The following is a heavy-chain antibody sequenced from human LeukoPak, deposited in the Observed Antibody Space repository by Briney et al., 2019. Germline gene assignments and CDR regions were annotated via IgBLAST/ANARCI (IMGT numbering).Heavy chain of an antibody. CDR3: ARVGRSSGSYYNVVYYGMDV. D-gene: IGHD3-10*01. J-gene: IGHJ6*02. V-gene: IGHV3-66*01. CDR2: IYSGGST. CDR1: GFTVSSNY. Sequence: GGSLRLSCAASGFTVSSNYMSWVRQAPGKGLEWVSVIYSGGSTYYADSVKGRFTIFRDNSKNTLYLQMNSLRAEDTAVYYCARVGRSSGSYYNVVYYGMDVWGQGTTVTVSS.